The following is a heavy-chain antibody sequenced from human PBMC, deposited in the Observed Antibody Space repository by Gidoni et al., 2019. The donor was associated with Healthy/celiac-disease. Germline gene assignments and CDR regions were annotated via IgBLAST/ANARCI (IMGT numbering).Heavy chain of an antibody. V-gene: IGHV5-10-1*03. CDR1: GYNLISYW. CDR2: IAPSDSYT. Sequence: EVQLVQSAAEVKKPGESLWIYCKGSGYNLISYWITWVRQMPGKGLEYMGRIAPSDSYTSYSPSFEGHVTMSVDKSVSTAYLHWSSLQDSDSAMYYCVRIDQDCRGNTCHRWFDPWGQGTLVTVSS. CDR3: VRIDQDCRGNTCHRWFDP. J-gene: IGHJ5*02. D-gene: IGHD2-21*01.